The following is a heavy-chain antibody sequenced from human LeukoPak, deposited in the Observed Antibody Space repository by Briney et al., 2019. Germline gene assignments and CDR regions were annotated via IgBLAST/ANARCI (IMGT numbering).Heavy chain of an antibody. Sequence: GGSLRLSCAASGFSFSRYGIHWVRQGPGKGLEWVAVIWYDGSKQYYVDSVKGRFTVSRDNSKNTVHLQMDSLRVEDTAMYYCARALGYCNSGPCYTTGTNDAFDIWGQGARVTVSS. CDR3: ARALGYCNSGPCYTTGTNDAFDI. CDR1: GFSFSRYG. D-gene: IGHD2-8*01. CDR2: IWYDGSKQ. V-gene: IGHV3-33*01. J-gene: IGHJ3*02.